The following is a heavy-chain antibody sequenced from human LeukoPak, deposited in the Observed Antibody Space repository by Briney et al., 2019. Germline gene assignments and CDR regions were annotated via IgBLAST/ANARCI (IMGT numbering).Heavy chain of an antibody. CDR1: GGTFSSYA. CDR2: ISAYNGNT. Sequence: ASVKVSCKASGGTFSSYAISWVRQAPGQGLEWMGWISAYNGNTNYAQKLQGRVTMTTDTSTSTAYMELRSLRSDDTAVYYCARVSPPPKPTTVTTGDWFDPWGQGTLVTVSS. J-gene: IGHJ5*02. D-gene: IGHD4-17*01. V-gene: IGHV1-18*01. CDR3: ARVSPPPKPTTVTTGDWFDP.